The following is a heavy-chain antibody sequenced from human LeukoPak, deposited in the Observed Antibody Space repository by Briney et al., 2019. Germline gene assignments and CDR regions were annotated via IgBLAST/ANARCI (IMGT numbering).Heavy chain of an antibody. D-gene: IGHD3-10*01. V-gene: IGHV3-30*04. Sequence: GGSLRLSCAASGFTFSSYAMHWVRQAPGKGLEWVAVISYDGSNKYYADSVKGRFTISRDNSKNTLYLQMNSLRAEDTAVYYCASASYYGSGSYPRYWGQGTLVTVSS. CDR1: GFTFSSYA. CDR2: ISYDGSNK. CDR3: ASASYYGSGSYPRY. J-gene: IGHJ4*02.